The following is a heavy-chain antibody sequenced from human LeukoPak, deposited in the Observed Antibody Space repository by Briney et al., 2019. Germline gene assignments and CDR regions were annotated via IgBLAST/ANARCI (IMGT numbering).Heavy chain of an antibody. V-gene: IGHV3-72*01. D-gene: IGHD1-26*01. Sequence: GGSLRLSCAASGFTLSDHYMDWVRQAPGKGLEWVGRTRNKANSYSTEYAASVKGRFTISRDESKNSLYLQMNSLRTEDTAVYYCGRSRAGAIDYWGQGTLVTVSS. CDR3: GRSRAGAIDY. CDR2: TRNKANSYST. J-gene: IGHJ4*02. CDR1: GFTLSDHY.